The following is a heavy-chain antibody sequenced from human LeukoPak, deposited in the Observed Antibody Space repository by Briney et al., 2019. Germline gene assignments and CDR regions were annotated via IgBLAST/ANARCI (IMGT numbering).Heavy chain of an antibody. Sequence: GASVKVSCKASGGTFSSYAISWVRQAPGQGLEWMGGVIPIFGTANYAQKFQGRVTITADESTSTAYMELSSLRSEDTAVYYCARHQAVAGPFDYWGQGTLVTVSS. J-gene: IGHJ4*02. CDR3: ARHQAVAGPFDY. CDR1: GGTFSSYA. V-gene: IGHV1-69*13. CDR2: VIPIFGTA. D-gene: IGHD6-19*01.